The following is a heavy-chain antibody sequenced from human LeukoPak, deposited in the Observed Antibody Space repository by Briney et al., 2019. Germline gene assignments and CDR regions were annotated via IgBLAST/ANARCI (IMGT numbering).Heavy chain of an antibody. CDR1: GFTFSSYA. Sequence: GGSLRLSCAASGFTFSSYAMSWVRQAPGKGLEWVSAISGSGGSTYYADSVKGRFTTSRDNSKNTLYLQMNSLRAEDTAVYYCAKGEVAGPMNFDYWGQGTLVTVSS. V-gene: IGHV3-23*01. D-gene: IGHD6-19*01. CDR2: ISGSGGST. J-gene: IGHJ4*02. CDR3: AKGEVAGPMNFDY.